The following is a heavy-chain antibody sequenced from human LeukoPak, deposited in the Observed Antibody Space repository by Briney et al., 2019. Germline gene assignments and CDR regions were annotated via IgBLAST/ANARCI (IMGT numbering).Heavy chain of an antibody. D-gene: IGHD6-6*01. Sequence: PSETLSLTCTVSGGSISSSSYYWGWIRQPPGKGLEWIGSIYYSGSTYYNPSLKSRVTISVDTSRNQFSLKLSSVTAVDTAVYYCARGFWLEGPAEYSSSSGLDYWGQGTLVTVSS. CDR3: ARGFWLEGPAEYSSSSGLDY. J-gene: IGHJ4*02. CDR2: IYYSGST. V-gene: IGHV4-39*07. CDR1: GGSISSSSYY.